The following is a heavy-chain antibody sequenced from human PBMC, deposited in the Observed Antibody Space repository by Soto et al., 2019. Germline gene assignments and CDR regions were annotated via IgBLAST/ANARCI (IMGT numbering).Heavy chain of an antibody. CDR1: GGTFNNYA. V-gene: IGHV1-69*12. CDR2: IIPVFGTA. J-gene: IGHJ2*01. D-gene: IGHD3-10*01. Sequence: QVQLVQSGTEVKKPGSSVKVSCKASGGTFNNYAIIWVRQAPGQGLEWMGGIIPVFGTANYAQKFQGRVTTTADESTSKAYMDLSSLRPEDTAVYFCARGAESWYFDRWGRGTLVTVSS. CDR3: ARGAESWYFDR.